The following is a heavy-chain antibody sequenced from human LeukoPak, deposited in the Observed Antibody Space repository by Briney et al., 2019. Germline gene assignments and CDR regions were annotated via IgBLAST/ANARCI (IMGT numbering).Heavy chain of an antibody. Sequence: GGSLRLSCAASGFSFNTYAMSWVRQAPGKGLEWVSAISNTGGSTYYADSVKGRFTISRDNSKNTLYLQMNSLRAEDTAVYYCAGGEEMATITLDYWGQGTLVTVSS. CDR1: GFSFNTYA. J-gene: IGHJ4*02. CDR3: AGGEEMATITLDY. CDR2: ISNTGGST. D-gene: IGHD5-24*01. V-gene: IGHV3-23*01.